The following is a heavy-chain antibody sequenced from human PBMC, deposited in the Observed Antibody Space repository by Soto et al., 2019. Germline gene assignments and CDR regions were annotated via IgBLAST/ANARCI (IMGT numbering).Heavy chain of an antibody. Sequence: GASVKVSCKASGYTFPGYYMHWVRQAPGQGLEWMGWINPNSGGTNYAQKFQGWVTMTRDTSISTAYMELSRLRSDDTAVYYCARVSPYYGSGSQTFDYWGQGTLVTVSS. D-gene: IGHD3-10*01. CDR1: GYTFPGYY. V-gene: IGHV1-2*04. J-gene: IGHJ4*02. CDR2: INPNSGGT. CDR3: ARVSPYYGSGSQTFDY.